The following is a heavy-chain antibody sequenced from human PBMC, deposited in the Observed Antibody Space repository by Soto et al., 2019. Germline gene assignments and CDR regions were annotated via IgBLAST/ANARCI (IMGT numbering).Heavy chain of an antibody. Sequence: GASVKVSCKASGGTFSSYTISLVRQAPGQGLEWMGRIIPILGIASYAQKFQGRVTITADKSTSTAYMELSSLRSEDTAVYYCARGAGYCSGGSCPDAFDIWGQGTMVTVSS. CDR2: IIPILGIA. J-gene: IGHJ3*02. CDR1: GGTFSSYT. D-gene: IGHD2-15*01. CDR3: ARGAGYCSGGSCPDAFDI. V-gene: IGHV1-69*02.